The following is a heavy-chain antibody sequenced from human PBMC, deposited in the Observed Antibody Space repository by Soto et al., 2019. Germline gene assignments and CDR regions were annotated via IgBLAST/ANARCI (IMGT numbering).Heavy chain of an antibody. CDR3: ARDGEFRYDSSGPNGMDV. D-gene: IGHD3-22*01. J-gene: IGHJ6*02. CDR1: GGSISSGGYY. V-gene: IGHV4-31*03. CDR2: IYYSGST. Sequence: QVQLQESGPGLVKPSQTLSLTCTVSGGSISSGGYYWSWIRQHPGKGLEWIGYIYYSGSTYYNPSLKSRVTISVDTSKNQFSLKLSSVTAADTAVYYCARDGEFRYDSSGPNGMDVWGQGTTVTVSS.